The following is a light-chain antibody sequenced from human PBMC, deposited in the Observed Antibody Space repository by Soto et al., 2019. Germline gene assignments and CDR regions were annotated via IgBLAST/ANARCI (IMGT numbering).Light chain of an antibody. V-gene: IGKV3-20*01. J-gene: IGKJ1*01. CDR1: QSVSSSY. Sequence: IVLTQSPGTLSLSPGERATLSCRASQSVSSSYLAWYQQNPGQAPRLLIYDASSRATGIPDRFSGSGSGTDFTLTISRLEPEDFAVYYCQQYGTSPGTFGQGTKVEIK. CDR2: DAS. CDR3: QQYGTSPGT.